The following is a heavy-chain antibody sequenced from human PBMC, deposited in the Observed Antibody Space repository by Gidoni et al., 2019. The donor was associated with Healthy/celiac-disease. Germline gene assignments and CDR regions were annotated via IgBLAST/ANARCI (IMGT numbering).Heavy chain of an antibody. V-gene: IGHV1-8*01. D-gene: IGHD1-1*01. CDR1: GYTFTSYD. J-gene: IGHJ5*02. Sequence: QVQLVQSGAEVTKPGASVKVSCKASGYTFTSYDINWVRQATGQGLEWMGWMNPNSGNTGYAQKFQGRVTMTRNTSISTAYMGLSSLRSEDTAVYYCARGQKDNWNDIWFDPWGQGTLVTVSS. CDR2: MNPNSGNT. CDR3: ARGQKDNWNDIWFDP.